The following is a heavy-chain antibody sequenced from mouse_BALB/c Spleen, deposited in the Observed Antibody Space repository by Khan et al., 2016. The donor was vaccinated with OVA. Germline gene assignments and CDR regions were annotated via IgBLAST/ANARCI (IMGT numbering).Heavy chain of an antibody. D-gene: IGHD1-2*01. V-gene: IGHV3-2*02. Sequence: EVQLQESGPGLVKPSQSLSLTCTVTGYSITSDYAWNWLRQFPGNILEWMGFITYSGSTSYTPLLKSRIFITRDTSNNQFFLQLNSWTTEDTATYHCARSRGTARYFDVWGAGTTVTVAS. J-gene: IGHJ1*01. CDR3: ARSRGTARYFDV. CDR2: ITYSGST. CDR1: GYSITSDYA.